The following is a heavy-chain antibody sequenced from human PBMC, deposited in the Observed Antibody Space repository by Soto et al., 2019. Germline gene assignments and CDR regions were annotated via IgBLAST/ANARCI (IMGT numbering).Heavy chain of an antibody. V-gene: IGHV4-31*03. Sequence: QVQLQESGPGLVKPSQTLSLTCTVSGGSISSGGYYWPWIRQHPGKGLEWIGYNYYSGITYYNPSLKSRVTTSLDTSKNQFSLKLSSVTAADTAVYYCARGSSIAGLYYGMDVWGQGTTVTVSS. CDR2: NYYSGIT. J-gene: IGHJ6*02. CDR1: GGSISSGGYY. CDR3: ARGSSIAGLYYGMDV. D-gene: IGHD6-6*01.